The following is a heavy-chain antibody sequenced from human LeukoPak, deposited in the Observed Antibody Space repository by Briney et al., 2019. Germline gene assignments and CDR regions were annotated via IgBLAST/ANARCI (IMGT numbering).Heavy chain of an antibody. D-gene: IGHD3-9*01. CDR2: INPNSGGT. CDR3: ARAIGYDILTGLPDY. Sequence: ASVKVSCKASGYTFTGYYMHWVRQAPGQGLEWMGWINPNSGGTNYAQKFQGRVTMTRDTSISTAYMELSRLRSDDTAVYYCARAIGYDILTGLPDYWGQGTLVTVSS. J-gene: IGHJ4*02. V-gene: IGHV1-2*02. CDR1: GYTFTGYY.